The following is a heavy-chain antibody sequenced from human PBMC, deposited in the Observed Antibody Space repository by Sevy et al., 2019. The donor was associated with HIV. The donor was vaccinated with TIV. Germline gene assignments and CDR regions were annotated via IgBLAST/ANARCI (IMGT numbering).Heavy chain of an antibody. D-gene: IGHD2-2*01. CDR1: GGSFSGYY. J-gene: IGHJ5*02. CDR2: INHSGST. CDR3: ARAPPVVVVPGAPSWFDP. Sequence: SETLSLTCAVYGGSFSGYYWNWIRQYPGKGLEWIGEINHSGSTHYNPSLKSRVTISVDTSKNQFSLRLNSVTAADTAVYCCARAPPVVVVPGAPSWFDPWGEGTLVTVSS. V-gene: IGHV4-34*01.